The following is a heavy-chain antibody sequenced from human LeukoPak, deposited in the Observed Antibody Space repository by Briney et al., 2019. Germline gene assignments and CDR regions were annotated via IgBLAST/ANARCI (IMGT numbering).Heavy chain of an antibody. CDR3: ARVWELSFDH. CDR1: GFTFATDH. D-gene: IGHD1-26*01. Sequence: PGGSLRLSCAASGFTFATDHMSWVRQAPGKGLEFVSITYNDGGTSHADSVKGRFTISRDNSKNSVHLQMNSLRAEDTAVYYCARVWELSFDHWGQGALVTVSS. V-gene: IGHV3-53*01. CDR2: TYNDGGT. J-gene: IGHJ4*02.